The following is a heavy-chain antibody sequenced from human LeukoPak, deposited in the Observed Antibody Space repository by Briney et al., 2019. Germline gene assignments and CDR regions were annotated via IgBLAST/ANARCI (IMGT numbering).Heavy chain of an antibody. CDR1: GFTFSRTW. CDR3: TSDRFAANDY. V-gene: IGHV3-15*07. J-gene: IGHJ4*02. D-gene: IGHD3-16*01. Sequence: GGSLRLSCAASGFTFSRTWMNWVRQAPGKGLEWVGRIKSRTGGGTADYAAPVKGRFTISRDDSKNTLCLQMNNLKIEDTAVYYCTSDRFAANDYWGQGILVTVSS. CDR2: IKSRTGGGTA.